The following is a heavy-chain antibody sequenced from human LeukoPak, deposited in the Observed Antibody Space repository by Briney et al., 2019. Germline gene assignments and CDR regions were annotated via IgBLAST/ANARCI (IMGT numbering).Heavy chain of an antibody. CDR3: ARESRVFGFDY. V-gene: IGHV3-30*15. Sequence: GGSLRLSCAASGFTFSSYAMHWVRQAPGKGLEWVAVITYDGSNKYYADSVKGRFTISRDNSKNTLYLQMSSLRAEDTAVYYCARESRVFGFDYWGQGTLVTVSS. D-gene: IGHD6-13*01. CDR1: GFTFSSYA. J-gene: IGHJ4*02. CDR2: ITYDGSNK.